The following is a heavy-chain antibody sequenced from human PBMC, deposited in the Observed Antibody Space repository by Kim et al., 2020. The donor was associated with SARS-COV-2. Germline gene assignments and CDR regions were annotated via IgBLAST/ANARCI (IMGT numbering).Heavy chain of an antibody. D-gene: IGHD3-3*01. CDR2: ISWNSNTV. Sequence: GGSLRLSCVGSGFTFCDYAMHWVRQGPGKGLEWVSGISWNSNTVDFADSVKGRFTISRDNAKSSLYLQMNSLRPEDTALYYCVRRNILRFGQSFDRWGQGPLVTVSS. CDR3: VRRNILRFGQSFDR. J-gene: IGHJ4*02. V-gene: IGHV3-9*01. CDR1: GFTFCDYA.